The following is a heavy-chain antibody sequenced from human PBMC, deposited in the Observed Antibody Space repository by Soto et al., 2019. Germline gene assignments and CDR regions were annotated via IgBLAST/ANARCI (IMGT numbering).Heavy chain of an antibody. CDR3: ARHNVYYSSGNYQKDYYYYGMDV. J-gene: IGHJ6*02. CDR1: GGSFSGYY. V-gene: IGHV4-34*01. Sequence: SETLSLTCAVYGGSFSGYYWSWIRQPPGKGLEWIGEINHSGSTNYNPSLKSRVTISVDTSKNQFSLKRSSVTAADTAVYYCARHNVYYSSGNYQKDYYYYGMDVSGQATTVTVSS. D-gene: IGHD3-22*01. CDR2: INHSGST.